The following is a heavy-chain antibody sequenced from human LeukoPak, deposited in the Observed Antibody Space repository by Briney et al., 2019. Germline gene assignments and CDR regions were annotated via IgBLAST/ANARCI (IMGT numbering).Heavy chain of an antibody. CDR3: ARGGVLWTYDY. D-gene: IGHD3/OR15-3a*01. J-gene: IGHJ4*02. CDR1: GGSISSYY. CDR2: IYYSGST. V-gene: IGHV4-59*01. Sequence: SETLSLTCTVSGGSISSYYWSWIRQPPGKGLEWIGYIYYSGSTNYNPSLKSRVTISVDTSKNQFSLKLSSVTAADTAVYYCARGGVLWTYDYWGQGTLVTVSS.